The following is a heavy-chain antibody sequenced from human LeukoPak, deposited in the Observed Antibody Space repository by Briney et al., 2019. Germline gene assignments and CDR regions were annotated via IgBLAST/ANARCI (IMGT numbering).Heavy chain of an antibody. V-gene: IGHV1-69*13. CDR3: ARVSSGWYYFDY. CDR2: IIPIFGTA. Sequence: SVKVSCKASGGTFSSYAISWVRQAPGQGLEWMGGIIPIFGTANYAQKFQGRVTITADESTNTAYMGLSSLRSEDTAVYYCARVSSGWYYFDYWGQGTLVTVSS. CDR1: GGTFSSYA. D-gene: IGHD6-19*01. J-gene: IGHJ4*02.